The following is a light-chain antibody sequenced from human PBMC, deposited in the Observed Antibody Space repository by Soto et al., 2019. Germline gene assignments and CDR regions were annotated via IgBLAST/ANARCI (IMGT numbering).Light chain of an antibody. J-gene: IGKJ2*01. V-gene: IGKV1-9*01. CDR1: QDIGTF. Sequence: DIPLTQSPSFLSASVGDRVTITCRASQDIGTFLAWYQQKPGKAPKLLIYTASTLHSGVPSRFSGRGSGTEFTLTISTLQPEDFGSYYCQQLHGYPRTFGRGTKLDI. CDR3: QQLHGYPRT. CDR2: TAS.